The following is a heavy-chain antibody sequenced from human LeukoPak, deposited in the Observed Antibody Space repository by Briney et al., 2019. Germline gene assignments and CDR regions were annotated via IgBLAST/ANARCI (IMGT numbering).Heavy chain of an antibody. Sequence: GGSLRLSCAASGFTFSNAWMSWVRQAPGRGLEWVGRIKSKTDGGTTDYAAPVKGRFTISRDDSKNTLYLEMYSLKTEDTAMYYCMYFWSGSSLVDYWGQGTLVTVSS. CDR3: MYFWSGSSLVDY. CDR1: GFTFSNAW. CDR2: IKSKTDGGTT. J-gene: IGHJ4*02. D-gene: IGHD3-3*01. V-gene: IGHV3-15*01.